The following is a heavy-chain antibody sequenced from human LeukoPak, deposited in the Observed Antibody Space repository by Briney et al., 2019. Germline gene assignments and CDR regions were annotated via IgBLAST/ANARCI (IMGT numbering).Heavy chain of an antibody. CDR1: GGSISSGDYY. Sequence: PSQTLSLTYTVSGGSISSGDYYWSWIRQPPGKGLEWIGYIYYSGSAYYNPSLKSRLTISVDTSKNQFSLKLSSVTAADTAVYYCASTTGDTDFDYWGQGTLVTVSS. CDR3: ASTTGDTDFDY. D-gene: IGHD7-27*01. CDR2: IYYSGSA. V-gene: IGHV4-30-4*01. J-gene: IGHJ4*02.